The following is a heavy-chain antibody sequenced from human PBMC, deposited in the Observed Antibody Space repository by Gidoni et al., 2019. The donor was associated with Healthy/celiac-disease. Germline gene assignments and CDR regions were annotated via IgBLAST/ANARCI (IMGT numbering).Heavy chain of an antibody. J-gene: IGHJ6*02. D-gene: IGHD5-18*01. CDR1: GFTFSSYR. V-gene: IGHV3-21*01. CDR2: ISSSSSYI. CDR3: ARDHKEDTAMVTLYYYGMDV. Sequence: EVQLVESGGGLVKPGGSLRLSCAASGFTFSSYRMNWVRQAPGKGLEWVSSISSSSSYIYYADSVKGRFTISRDNAKNSLYLQMNSLRAEDTAVYYCARDHKEDTAMVTLYYYGMDVWGQGTTVTVSS.